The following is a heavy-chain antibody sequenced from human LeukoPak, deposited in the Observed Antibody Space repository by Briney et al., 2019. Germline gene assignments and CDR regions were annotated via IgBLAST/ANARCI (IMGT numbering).Heavy chain of an antibody. J-gene: IGHJ4*02. V-gene: IGHV1-69*04. D-gene: IGHD2-2*01. CDR3: ARDLVVSCSSTGCSVAPSDF. Sequence: SVKVSCMASGGTFSSYAITWVRQAPGQGLEWMGRIIPILGIATNAQNFQGRVTITADKSTSTAYMELSSLRSEDTAVYYCARDLVVSCSSTGCSVAPSDFWGQGTLVTVSS. CDR1: GGTFSSYA. CDR2: IIPILGIA.